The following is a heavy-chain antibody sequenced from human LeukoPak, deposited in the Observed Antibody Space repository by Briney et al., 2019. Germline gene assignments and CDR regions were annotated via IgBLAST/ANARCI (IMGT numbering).Heavy chain of an antibody. J-gene: IGHJ4*02. CDR1: GYTFTGYY. V-gene: IGHV1-2*02. Sequence: GASVKVSCKASGYTFTGYYMHWVRQAPGQGLERMGWINPNSGGTNYAQKFQGRVTMTRDTSISTAYMELSRLRSDDTAVYYCARGGCYYDSMDSGAFDYWGQGTLVTVSS. CDR3: ARGGCYYDSMDSGAFDY. D-gene: IGHD3-22*01. CDR2: INPNSGGT.